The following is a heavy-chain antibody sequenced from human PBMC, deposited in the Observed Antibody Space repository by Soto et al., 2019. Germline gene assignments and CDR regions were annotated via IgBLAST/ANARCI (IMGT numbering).Heavy chain of an antibody. J-gene: IGHJ4*02. V-gene: IGHV3-49*04. Sequence: GGSLRLSCTASGFTFCDYAMSWVRQAPGKGLEWVGFIRSKAYGGTTEYAASVKGRFTISRDDSKSIAYLQMNSLKTEDTAVYYCTRGDNWNPDFDYWGQGTLVTVSS. CDR2: IRSKAYGGTT. CDR1: GFTFCDYA. D-gene: IGHD1-20*01. CDR3: TRGDNWNPDFDY.